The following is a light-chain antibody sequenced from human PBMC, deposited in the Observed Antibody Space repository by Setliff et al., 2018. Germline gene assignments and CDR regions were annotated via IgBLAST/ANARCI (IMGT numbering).Light chain of an antibody. J-gene: IGLJ1*01. CDR1: SSDIGAGYY. CDR2: NNN. Sequence: QSVLTQPPSVSGAPGQRVTISCTGSSSDIGAGYYVHWYQQLPGAAPRVVIYNNNNRPSGVPDRFSGSKSGTSASLAITGLQAEDEADYYCQSYDSSLNYVFGTGTKVTVL. V-gene: IGLV1-40*01. CDR3: QSYDSSLNYV.